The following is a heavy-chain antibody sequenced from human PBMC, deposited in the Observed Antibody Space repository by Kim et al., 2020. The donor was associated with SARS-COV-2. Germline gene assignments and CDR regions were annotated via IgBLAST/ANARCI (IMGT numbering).Heavy chain of an antibody. CDR2: IIPIFGTA. CDR3: ARDLGFDYGDYFTGRFDP. CDR1: GGTFSSYA. Sequence: SVKVSCKASGGTFSSYAISWVRQAPGQGLEWMGGIIPIFGTANYAQKFQGRVTITADESTSTAYMELSSLRSEDTAVYYCARDLGFDYGDYFTGRFDPWGQGTLVTVSS. D-gene: IGHD4-17*01. J-gene: IGHJ5*02. V-gene: IGHV1-69*13.